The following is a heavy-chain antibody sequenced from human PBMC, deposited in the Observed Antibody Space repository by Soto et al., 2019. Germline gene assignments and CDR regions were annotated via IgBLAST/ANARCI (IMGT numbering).Heavy chain of an antibody. CDR3: AGIRYYPSGSWFDP. CDR2: IYYSGST. J-gene: IGHJ5*02. CDR1: GGSISSSSYY. Sequence: SETLSLTCTVSGGSISSSSYYWGWIRQPPGKGLEWFGSIYYSGSTYYNPSLKSRVTISVDTSKNQFSLKLSSVTAADTAVYYCAGIRYYPSGSWFDPWGQGTLVNVSS. D-gene: IGHD3-10*01. V-gene: IGHV4-39*01.